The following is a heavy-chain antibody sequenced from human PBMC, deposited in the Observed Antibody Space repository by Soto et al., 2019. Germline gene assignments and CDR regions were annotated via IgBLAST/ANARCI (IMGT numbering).Heavy chain of an antibody. CDR2: INPSGGST. Sequence: ASVKVSCKASGYTFTSYYMHWVRQAPGQGLEWMGIINPSGGSTSYAQKFQGRVTMTRDTSTSTVYMELSSLRSEDTAVYYCARDLRIVVVTANYYYYYGMDVWGQGTTVTVSS. CDR1: GYTFTSYY. CDR3: ARDLRIVVVTANYYYYYGMDV. J-gene: IGHJ6*02. V-gene: IGHV1-46*01. D-gene: IGHD2-21*02.